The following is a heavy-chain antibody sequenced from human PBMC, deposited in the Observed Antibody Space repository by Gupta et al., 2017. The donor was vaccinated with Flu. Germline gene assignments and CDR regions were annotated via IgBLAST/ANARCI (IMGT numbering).Heavy chain of an antibody. CDR1: GFSLSTSGVG. J-gene: IGHJ5*02. V-gene: IGHV2-5*02. D-gene: IGHD1-7*01. CDR3: AHRLPLSRTWNFGWFDP. Sequence: QITLKESGPTLVQPTQTLTLTCTFSGFSLSTSGVGVGWIRQPPGKAPEWLALIYWDDDKRYNPSLSDRLTIIKDTSRNRVVLTMTNMDFVDTATYYCAHRLPLSRTWNFGWFDPWGQGALVTVSS. CDR2: IYWDDDK.